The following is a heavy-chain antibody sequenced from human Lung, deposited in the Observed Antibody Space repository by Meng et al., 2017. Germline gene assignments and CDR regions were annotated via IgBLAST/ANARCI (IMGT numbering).Heavy chain of an antibody. CDR1: GGSFSDYY. J-gene: IGHJ4*02. CDR3: ARGPTTMAHDFDY. V-gene: IGHV4-34*01. D-gene: IGHD4-11*01. Sequence: QVQRKQWGAGLLKPAGTLSLTFVVSGGSFSDYYWSWIRQPPGKGLEWIGEINHSGSTNYNPSLESRATISVDTSQNNLSLKLSSVTAADSAVYYCARGPTTMAHDFDYWGQGTLVTVSS. CDR2: INHSGST.